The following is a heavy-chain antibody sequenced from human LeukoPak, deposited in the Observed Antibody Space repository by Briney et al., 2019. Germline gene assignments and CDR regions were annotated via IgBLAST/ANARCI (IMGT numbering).Heavy chain of an antibody. D-gene: IGHD1-26*01. CDR1: GFTFSSYW. V-gene: IGHV3-7*01. Sequence: PGGSLRLSCAASGFTFSSYWMSWVRQAPGKGLEWVANIRQDGSEKYYVDSVKGRFTTSRDNAKNSLYLQMNSLRAEDTAVYYCARINSGSYYPFDYWGQGTLVTVSS. CDR2: IRQDGSEK. CDR3: ARINSGSYYPFDY. J-gene: IGHJ4*02.